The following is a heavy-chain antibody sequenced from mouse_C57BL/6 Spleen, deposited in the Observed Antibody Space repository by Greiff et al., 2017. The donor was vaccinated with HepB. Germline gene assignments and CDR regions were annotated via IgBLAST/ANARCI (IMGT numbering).Heavy chain of an antibody. CDR1: GYTFTDYY. Sequence: VQLQQSGPELVKPGASVKISCKASGYTFTDYYMNWVKQSHGKSLEWIGDINPNNGGTSYNQKFKGKATSTVDKSSSTAYMELRSLTSEDSAVYYCGANYYGSSYYFDYWGQGTTLTVSS. CDR2: INPNNGGT. CDR3: GANYYGSSYYFDY. J-gene: IGHJ2*01. D-gene: IGHD1-1*01. V-gene: IGHV1-26*01.